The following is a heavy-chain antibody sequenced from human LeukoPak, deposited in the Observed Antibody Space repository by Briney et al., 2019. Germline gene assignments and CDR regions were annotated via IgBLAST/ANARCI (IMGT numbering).Heavy chain of an antibody. CDR1: GFKFADYG. J-gene: IGHJ3*02. Sequence: GGSLRLSCAASGFKFADYGMSWVRQAPGKGLEWVCDINWNGAWTGYADSVKGRFTISRDNAKNSLYLQMNSLRAEDTALYYCAKVGPYYYDSSGYHDAFDIWGQGTMVTVSS. D-gene: IGHD3-22*01. CDR2: INWNGAWT. V-gene: IGHV3-20*04. CDR3: AKVGPYYYDSSGYHDAFDI.